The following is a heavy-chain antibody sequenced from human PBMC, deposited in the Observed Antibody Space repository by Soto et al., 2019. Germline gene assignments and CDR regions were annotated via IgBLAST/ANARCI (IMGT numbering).Heavy chain of an antibody. D-gene: IGHD3-9*01. Sequence: GGSLRLSCAASGFTFSSYAMSWVRQAPGKGLEWVSAISGSGGSTYYADSVKGRFTISRDNSKNTLYLQMNSLRAEDTAVYYCAKDTRYLDWPQDYYFYYGMDVWGQGTTVTVSS. J-gene: IGHJ6*02. CDR1: GFTFSSYA. V-gene: IGHV3-23*01. CDR3: AKDTRYLDWPQDYYFYYGMDV. CDR2: ISGSGGST.